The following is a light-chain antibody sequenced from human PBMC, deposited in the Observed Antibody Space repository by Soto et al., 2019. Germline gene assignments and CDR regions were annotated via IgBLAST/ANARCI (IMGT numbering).Light chain of an antibody. J-gene: IGKJ4*01. Sequence: EIVLTQSPATLYVSPGDRATLSCRASQSLSSNVAWYQQRPRQAPRLLIFDTSSRASDVPARFSGGGSGTEFTLTIASLQSEDFAIYYCQQYNHWPRMLSFGGGTKVELK. CDR2: DTS. CDR1: QSLSSN. V-gene: IGKV3-15*01. CDR3: QQYNHWPRMLS.